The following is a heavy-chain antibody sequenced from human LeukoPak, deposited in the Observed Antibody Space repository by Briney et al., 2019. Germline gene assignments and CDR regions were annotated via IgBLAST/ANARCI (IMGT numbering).Heavy chain of an antibody. CDR1: RFIFSNYA. J-gene: IGHJ4*02. V-gene: IGHV3-30*04. Sequence: QPGGSLRLSCAASRFIFSNYAMHWVRQAPGKGLDWVAVISYHGRDQFYADSVKGRFTISGDSSKDTLYLQMNSLRTEDTAVYYCVRQDCSGGSCYLDYWGQGTLVTVSS. CDR2: ISYHGRDQ. CDR3: VRQDCSGGSCYLDY. D-gene: IGHD2-15*01.